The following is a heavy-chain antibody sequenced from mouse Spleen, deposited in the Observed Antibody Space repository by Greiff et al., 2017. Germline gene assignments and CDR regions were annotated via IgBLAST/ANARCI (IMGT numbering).Heavy chain of an antibody. D-gene: IGHD2-10*01. Sequence: QVQLQQSGAELVRPGASVTLSCKASGYTFTDYEMHWVKQTPVHGLEWIGAIDPETGGTAYNQKFKGKATLTADKSSSTAYMELRSLTSEDSAVYYCTGRAYYGNYDYAMDYWGQGTSVTVSS. J-gene: IGHJ4*01. V-gene: IGHV1-15*01. CDR3: TGRAYYGNYDYAMDY. CDR1: GYTFTDYE. CDR2: IDPETGGT.